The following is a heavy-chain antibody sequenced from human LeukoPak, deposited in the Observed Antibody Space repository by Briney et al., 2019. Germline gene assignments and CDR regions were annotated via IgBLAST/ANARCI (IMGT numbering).Heavy chain of an antibody. J-gene: IGHJ4*02. CDR2: ISSSSSYI. D-gene: IGHD2-15*01. V-gene: IGHV3-21*01. CDR1: GFTVRSDY. CDR3: ARDCSGGSCYAH. Sequence: GGSLRLSCAASGFTVRSDYMSWVRQAPGKGLEWVSSISSSSSYIYYADSVKGRFTISRDNAKNSLYLQMNSLRAEDTAVYHCARDCSGGSCYAHWRQGPLVTVSS.